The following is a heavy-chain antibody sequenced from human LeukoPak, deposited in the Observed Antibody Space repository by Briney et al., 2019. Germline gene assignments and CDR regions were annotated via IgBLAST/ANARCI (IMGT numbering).Heavy chain of an antibody. J-gene: IGHJ5*02. Sequence: SETLSLTCTVSGGSISSYYWSWIRLPPGKGLEWIGYIYYSGSTNYNPSLKSRVTISVDTSKNQFSLKLSSVTAADTAVYYCARLMGQQLVNWFDPWGQGTLVTVSS. D-gene: IGHD6-13*01. CDR3: ARLMGQQLVNWFDP. CDR1: GGSISSYY. V-gene: IGHV4-59*08. CDR2: IYYSGST.